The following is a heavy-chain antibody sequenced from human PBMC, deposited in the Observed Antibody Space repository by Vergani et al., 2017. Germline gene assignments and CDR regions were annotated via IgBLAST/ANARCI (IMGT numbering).Heavy chain of an antibody. V-gene: IGHV4-4*02. CDR1: GGSISSSNW. J-gene: IGHJ4*02. CDR3: ARVIYCNGGSCFDF. D-gene: IGHD2-15*01. CDR2: IYHSWST. Sequence: QVQLQESGPGLVKPSGTLSLTCAVPGGSISSSNWWSWVRQPPGKGLEWIGVIYHSWSTHYNPSLKSRVTISVDKSKNQFSLRLSSVTAADPAVYYCARVIYCNGGSCFDFWGQGTLVTVSS.